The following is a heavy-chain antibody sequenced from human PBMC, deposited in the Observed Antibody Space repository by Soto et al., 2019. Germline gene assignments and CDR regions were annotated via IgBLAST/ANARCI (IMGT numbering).Heavy chain of an antibody. V-gene: IGHV4-31*03. CDR3: ARDRRYDSSGYYGP. CDR2: IYYSGST. D-gene: IGHD3-22*01. CDR1: GGSISSGGYY. J-gene: IGHJ5*02. Sequence: QVQLQESGPGLVKPSQTLSLTCTVSGGSISSGGYYWSWIRQHPGKGLEWIGYIYYSGSTYYNPSIKSRVTISVDTSKNQFSLKLNSVTAADTAVYYCARDRRYDSSGYYGPWGQGTLVTVSS.